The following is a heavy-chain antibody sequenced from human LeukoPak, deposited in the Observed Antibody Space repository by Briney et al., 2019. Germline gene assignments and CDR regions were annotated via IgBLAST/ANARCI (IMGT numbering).Heavy chain of an antibody. Sequence: GGSLRLSCAASGFTFSSYGMHWVRQAPGKGLEWVAFIRYDGSDKYYADSVKGRFTISRDNSKNTLYLQMNSLRAEDTAVYYCARVTYGSGTYGAFDYWGQGTLVTVSS. CDR2: IRYDGSDK. J-gene: IGHJ4*02. CDR1: GFTFSSYG. CDR3: ARVTYGSGTYGAFDY. V-gene: IGHV3-30*02. D-gene: IGHD3-10*01.